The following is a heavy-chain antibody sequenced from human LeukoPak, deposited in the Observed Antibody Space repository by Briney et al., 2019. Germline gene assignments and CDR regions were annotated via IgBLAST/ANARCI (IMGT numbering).Heavy chain of an antibody. CDR3: ARDKGVTIRAYDI. CDR1: GFTFSTYN. Sequence: PGGSLRLSCVASGFTFSTYNMNWVRQAPGKELEWVSFIDANGNYIQYVDSVKGRFTISRDNAPNALFLQLNSLRVEDTAVYYCARDKGVTIRAYDIWGRGTMVTVSS. CDR2: IDANGNYI. D-gene: IGHD4-17*01. J-gene: IGHJ3*02. V-gene: IGHV3-21*06.